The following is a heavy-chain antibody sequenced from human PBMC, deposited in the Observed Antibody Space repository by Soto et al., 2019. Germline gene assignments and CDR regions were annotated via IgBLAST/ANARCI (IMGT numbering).Heavy chain of an antibody. V-gene: IGHV1-69*18. CDR1: GVTFSSYA. Sequence: QVQLVQSGAELKKPGSSVKVSCSASGVTFSSYAFTWVRQAPGQGLEWMGNIIPVFRTSNYAQGFQGRLTISADESTNTIYMELISLRSEDTAVYFCAKDGSWDGGGGEPWGQGTLVIVSS. D-gene: IGHD3-16*01. CDR2: IIPVFRTS. J-gene: IGHJ4*02. CDR3: AKDGSWDGGGGEP.